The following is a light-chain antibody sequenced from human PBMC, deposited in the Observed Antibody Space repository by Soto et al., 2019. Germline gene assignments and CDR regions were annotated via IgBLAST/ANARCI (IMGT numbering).Light chain of an antibody. V-gene: IGKV3-20*01. Sequence: EIVLTQSPGTLSLSPGERAALSCRASQSLSSTSLAWYQQKPGHGPRLLIYGASRRATGIPDRFSAIESGTDFTLTISSLEPEDFAVYFCHQYYSTPWTFGQWTRVESK. CDR3: HQYYSTPWT. CDR2: GAS. J-gene: IGKJ1*01. CDR1: QSLSSTS.